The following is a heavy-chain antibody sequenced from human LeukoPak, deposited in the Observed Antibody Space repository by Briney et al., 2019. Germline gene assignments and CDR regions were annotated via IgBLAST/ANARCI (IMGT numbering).Heavy chain of an antibody. Sequence: GGSLRLSCAASKFTFSGYAMSWVRQAPGKGLEWVSGIGSDYMTYYADSVKGRFTISRDNSKNTLFLQMSSLRTEDTAVYYCASPYSGYDYNFGHWGQGTLVTVSS. J-gene: IGHJ4*02. CDR3: ASPYSGYDYNFGH. CDR2: IGSDYMT. CDR1: KFTFSGYA. V-gene: IGHV3-66*01. D-gene: IGHD5-12*01.